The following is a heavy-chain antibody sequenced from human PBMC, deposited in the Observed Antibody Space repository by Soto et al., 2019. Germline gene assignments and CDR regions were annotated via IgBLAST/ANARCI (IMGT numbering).Heavy chain of an antibody. CDR3: ARDPRYYDFWSGYSSYYGMDV. CDR2: INHSGST. J-gene: IGHJ6*02. CDR1: GGSFSGYY. V-gene: IGHV4-34*01. Sequence: SETLSLTCAVYGGSFSGYYWSWIRQPPGKGLEWIGEINHSGSTNYNPSLKSRVTISVDTSKNQFSLKLSSVTAADTAVYYCARDPRYYDFWSGYSSYYGMDVWGQGSTLTV. D-gene: IGHD3-3*01.